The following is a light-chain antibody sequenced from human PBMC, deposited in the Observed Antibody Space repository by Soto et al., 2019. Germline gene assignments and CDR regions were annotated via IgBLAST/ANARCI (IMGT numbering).Light chain of an antibody. CDR1: SSDIGTYNY. V-gene: IGLV2-14*01. J-gene: IGLJ3*02. Sequence: QSALTQPASVSGSPGQSITISCTGTSSDIGTYNYVPWYQQHPGKAPKLMIYGVSNRPSGVSNRFSGSKSGNTASLTISGLQAEDEADYYCSSYTSSSTLVFGGGTKVTVL. CDR3: SSYTSSSTLV. CDR2: GVS.